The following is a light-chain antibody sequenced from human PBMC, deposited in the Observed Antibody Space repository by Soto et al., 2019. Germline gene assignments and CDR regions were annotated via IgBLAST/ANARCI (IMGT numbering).Light chain of an antibody. Sequence: EIVLTQSPAILSASPGERVTLSCRASQTVSDNLAWYQQKPGQSPRLLIYGASTRATDIPVRFSGSGSGTEFTLTISSLQSEDFAVYYCQQYNIWPPLYTFGQGTKL. J-gene: IGKJ2*01. CDR2: GAS. V-gene: IGKV3-15*01. CDR1: QTVSDN. CDR3: QQYNIWPPLYT.